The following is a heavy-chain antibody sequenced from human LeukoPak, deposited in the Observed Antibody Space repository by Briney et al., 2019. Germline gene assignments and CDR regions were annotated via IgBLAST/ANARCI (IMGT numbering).Heavy chain of an antibody. CDR2: ISGSGGST. D-gene: IGHD6-19*01. Sequence: GGSLRLSCAASGFTYSSYAMSWVHQAPGKELEWVSAISGSGGSTYYADSVKGRFTISRDNSKNTLYLQINSLRAEDTAVYYCARGQGNPAVYYFDYWGQGTLVTVSS. V-gene: IGHV3-23*01. J-gene: IGHJ4*02. CDR1: GFTYSSYA. CDR3: ARGQGNPAVYYFDY.